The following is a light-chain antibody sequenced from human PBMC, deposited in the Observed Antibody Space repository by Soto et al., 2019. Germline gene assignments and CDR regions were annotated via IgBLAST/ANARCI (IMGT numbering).Light chain of an antibody. V-gene: IGKV3-20*01. CDR3: QQYGSSPWT. CDR1: QTVSNSY. Sequence: EIVLTQSPGTLSLSPGERATLSCRASQTVSNSYIAWYQQKPGQAPRLLIYGASSRATGIPDRFSGSGSGTDFTLTISRLEPEDFAVSYCQQYGSSPWTFGQGTKVEIK. J-gene: IGKJ1*01. CDR2: GAS.